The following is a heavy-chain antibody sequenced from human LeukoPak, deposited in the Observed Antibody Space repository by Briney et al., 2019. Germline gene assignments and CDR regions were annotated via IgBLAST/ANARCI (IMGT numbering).Heavy chain of an antibody. V-gene: IGHV3-53*01. CDR1: GFTVSNNY. CDR3: AVYSSLDY. CDR2: IYSGGNT. D-gene: IGHD3-22*01. Sequence: PGGSLRLSCAASGFTVSNNYMSWVRQAPGKGLEWVSLIYSGGNTYYADSVRGRFSISRDNSKNTLYLQMNSLRAEDTAIHYCAVYSSLDYWSQGTLVTVSS. J-gene: IGHJ4*02.